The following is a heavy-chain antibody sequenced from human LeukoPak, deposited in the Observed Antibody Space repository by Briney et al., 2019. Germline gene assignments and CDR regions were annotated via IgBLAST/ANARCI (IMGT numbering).Heavy chain of an antibody. J-gene: IGHJ4*02. D-gene: IGHD3-10*01. CDR2: IRSKANSYAT. Sequence: GGSLRLSCAASGFTFSGSAMHWVRQASGKGLEWVGRIRSKANSYATAYAASVRGRFTISRDDSKNTAYLRMNSLKTEDTAVYYCTRPTSATMVRGVTPRDYWGQGTLVTVSS. V-gene: IGHV3-73*01. CDR3: TRPTSATMVRGVTPRDY. CDR1: GFTFSGSA.